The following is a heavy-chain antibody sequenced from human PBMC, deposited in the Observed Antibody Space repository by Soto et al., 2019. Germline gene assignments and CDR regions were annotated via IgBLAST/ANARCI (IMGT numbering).Heavy chain of an antibody. CDR2: IYHSGST. V-gene: IGHV4-38-2*02. CDR3: ARDRNAFDI. Sequence: LSLTCAVSGYSISSGYYWGWIRQPPGKGLEWIGSIYHSGSTYYNPSLKSRVTISVDTSKNQFSLKLSSVTAADTAVYYCARDRNAFDIWGQGTMVTVSS. CDR1: GYSISSGYY. J-gene: IGHJ3*02.